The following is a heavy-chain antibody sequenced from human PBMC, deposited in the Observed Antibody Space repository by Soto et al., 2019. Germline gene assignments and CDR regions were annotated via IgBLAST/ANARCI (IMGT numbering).Heavy chain of an antibody. V-gene: IGHV1-69*13. Sequence: GASVKVSCKASGGTFSSYAISWVRQAPGQGLEWMGGIIPIFGTANYAQKFQGRVTITADESTSTAYMELSSLRSEDTAVYYCARALALELNIHYSGQATLVTVSS. CDR1: GGTFSSYA. D-gene: IGHD1-7*01. J-gene: IGHJ4*02. CDR2: IIPIFGTA. CDR3: ARALALELNIHY.